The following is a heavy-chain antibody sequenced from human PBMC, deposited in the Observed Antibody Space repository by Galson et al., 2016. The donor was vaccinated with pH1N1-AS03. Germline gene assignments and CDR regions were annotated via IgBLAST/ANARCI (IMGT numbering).Heavy chain of an antibody. J-gene: IGHJ5*02. CDR3: ARGVVDCSGPACSGTLRFDP. CDR1: GYTFTTYD. D-gene: IGHD2-15*01. Sequence: SVKASCKASGYTFTTYDINWVRQAPGQGLEWMGWMNPDSGNTGYAPSFQGRVTITRDPSISTAYMELSSLRSEDTAVYYCARGVVDCSGPACSGTLRFDPWGQGTLVTVSS. CDR2: MNPDSGNT. V-gene: IGHV1-8*03.